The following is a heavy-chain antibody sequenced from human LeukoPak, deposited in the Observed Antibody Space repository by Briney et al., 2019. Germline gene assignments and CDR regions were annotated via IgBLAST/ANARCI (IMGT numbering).Heavy chain of an antibody. V-gene: IGHV4-30-2*01. CDR3: AREPDYDSSGSDAFDI. J-gene: IGHJ3*02. CDR1: GGSISSGGYS. Sequence: SQTLSLTCAVSGGSISSGGYSWSWIRQPPGKGLEWIGYIYHSGSTNYNPSLKSRVTISVDTSKNQFSLKLSSVTAADTAVYYCAREPDYDSSGSDAFDIWGQGTMVTVSS. CDR2: IYHSGST. D-gene: IGHD3-22*01.